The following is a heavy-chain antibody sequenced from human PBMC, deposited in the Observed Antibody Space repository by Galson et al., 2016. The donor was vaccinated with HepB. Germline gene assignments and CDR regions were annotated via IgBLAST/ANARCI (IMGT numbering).Heavy chain of an antibody. D-gene: IGHD2-15*01. CDR2: VNHSGNT. CDR3: AGVVVAATTWFDP. J-gene: IGHJ5*02. Sequence: LSLTCGVHGGSFNAYYWSWIRQPPGKGLEWIGEVNHSGNTKYNPSLKSRVTIPVDTSKNQFSLNLTSMTAADTAVYYCAGVVVAATTWFDPWGQGTRVTVSS. CDR1: GGSFNAYY. V-gene: IGHV4-34*01.